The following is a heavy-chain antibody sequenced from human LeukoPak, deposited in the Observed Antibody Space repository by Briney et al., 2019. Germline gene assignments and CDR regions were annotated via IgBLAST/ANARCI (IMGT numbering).Heavy chain of an antibody. Sequence: ASVKVSCKASGYTFTNYGVSWVRQAPGQGLEWMGWISGNNGNKNYAQNLQGRVTMTADTSTSTAYMELRSLRSDDTAVYFCARGYSSGWYYLDYWGQGTLVTVTS. CDR2: ISGNNGNK. J-gene: IGHJ4*02. V-gene: IGHV1-18*01. CDR3: ARGYSSGWYYLDY. D-gene: IGHD6-19*01. CDR1: GYTFTNYG.